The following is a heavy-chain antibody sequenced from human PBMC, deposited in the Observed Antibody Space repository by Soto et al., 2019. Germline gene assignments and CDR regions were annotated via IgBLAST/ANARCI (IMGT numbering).Heavy chain of an antibody. CDR1: GDTFTGHA. V-gene: IGHV1-69*01. CDR2: ITPLLGTA. Sequence: QVQLVQSGAEVKKPGSAVRVSCKASGDTFTGHAITWVRQAPAQGLGCLGVITPLLGTANYAQNFQGRVTITADASATTTFFDLTILKFDDTAVYYCASLRLETEGANIPLMYGLDVWGQGTTVTVSS. D-gene: IGHD2-8*01. J-gene: IGHJ6*02. CDR3: ASLRLETEGANIPLMYGLDV.